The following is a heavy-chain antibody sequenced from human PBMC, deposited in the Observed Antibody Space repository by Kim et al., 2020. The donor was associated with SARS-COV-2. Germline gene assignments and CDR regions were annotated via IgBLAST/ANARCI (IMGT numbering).Heavy chain of an antibody. J-gene: IGHJ4*02. V-gene: IGHV4-39*01. Sequence: SETLSLTCTVSGGSISSSSYYWGWIRQPPGKGLEWIGSIYYSGSTYYNPSLKSRVTISVDTSKNQFSLKLSSVTAADTAVYYCARGLLRYFQALDYWGQGTLVTVSS. CDR1: GGSISSSSYY. CDR3: ARGLLRYFQALDY. D-gene: IGHD3-9*01. CDR2: IYYSGST.